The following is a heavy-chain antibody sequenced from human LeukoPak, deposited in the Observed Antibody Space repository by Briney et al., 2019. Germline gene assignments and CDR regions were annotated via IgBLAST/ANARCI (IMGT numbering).Heavy chain of an antibody. CDR2: INHSGST. CDR1: GGSFSGYY. J-gene: IGHJ5*02. D-gene: IGHD3-22*01. CDR3: ARDSGLNYHSRGYEPLGFDP. Sequence: SETLSLTCAVYGGSFSGYYWSWIRQPPGKGLEWIGEINHSGSTNYNPSLKSRVTISVDTSKNQFSLKLSSVTAADTAVYYCARDSGLNYHSRGYEPLGFDPWGGGTLVTVSS. V-gene: IGHV4-34*01.